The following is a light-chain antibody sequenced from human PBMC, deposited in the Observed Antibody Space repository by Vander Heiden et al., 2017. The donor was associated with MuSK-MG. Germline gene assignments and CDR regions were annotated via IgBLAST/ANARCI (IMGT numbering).Light chain of an antibody. Sequence: EIVLTQSPATLSLSPGQRATLPCRASQSVTDNWLAWYQQKFGQAPRLLIYGASNRASGIPDRFSGGGSGTDFTLTISRLEPEDCAVYYCQQYGDSKVFGGGTKVEI. CDR2: GAS. CDR3: QQYGDSKV. J-gene: IGKJ4*01. CDR1: QSVTDNW. V-gene: IGKV3-20*01.